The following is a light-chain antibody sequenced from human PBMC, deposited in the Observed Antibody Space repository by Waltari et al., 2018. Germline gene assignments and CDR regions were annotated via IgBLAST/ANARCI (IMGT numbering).Light chain of an antibody. J-gene: IGLJ2*01. CDR1: SSDVGDYRY. CDR2: EVS. V-gene: IGLV2-14*01. Sequence: QSALTQPASVSGSPGQSITISCSGTSSDVGDYRYVAWSQQHPGKAPKLMIYEVSNRPSGVSNRFSGSKSGNTAFLTISGLQAEDEADYYCSSYTTSTSYVVFGGGTKLTVL. CDR3: SSYTTSTSYVV.